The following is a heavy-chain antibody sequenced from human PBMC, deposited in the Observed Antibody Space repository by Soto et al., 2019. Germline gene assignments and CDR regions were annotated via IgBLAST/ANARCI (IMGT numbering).Heavy chain of an antibody. CDR3: ARTAQSYDSSFFDY. CDR2: IYYSGST. J-gene: IGHJ4*02. Sequence: SETLSLTCTVSGGSISSYYWSWIRHPPGKGLEWIGYIYYSGSTNYNPSLKSRVTISVDTSKNQFSLKLSSVTAADTAVYYCARTAQSYDSSFFDYWGQGTLVTVSS. CDR1: GGSISSYY. D-gene: IGHD3-22*01. V-gene: IGHV4-59*01.